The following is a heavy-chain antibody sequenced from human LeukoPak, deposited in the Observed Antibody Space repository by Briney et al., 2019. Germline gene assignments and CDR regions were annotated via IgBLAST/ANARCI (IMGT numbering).Heavy chain of an antibody. CDR2: SRNKANSYTT. D-gene: IGHD1-26*01. CDR3: AKDDLSGSGTWYVFDV. V-gene: IGHV3-72*01. CDR1: GFTLSDHY. Sequence: GGSLRLSCAASGFTLSDHYMGWARQAPGKGLEWVGRSRNKANSYTTEFAASVKGRFTISRDDSKNSMSLQMNSLKTEGTAVYYCAKDDLSGSGTWYVFDVWGQGTMVIVSS. J-gene: IGHJ3*01.